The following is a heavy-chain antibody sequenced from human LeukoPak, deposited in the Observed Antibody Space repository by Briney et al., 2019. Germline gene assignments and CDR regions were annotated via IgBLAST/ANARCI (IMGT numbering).Heavy chain of an antibody. CDR2: IYYSGST. V-gene: IGHV4-39*01. CDR1: GDSISSSSYY. J-gene: IGHJ4*02. Sequence: TPSETLSLTCTVSGDSISSSSYYWGWIRQPPGKGLEGIGNIYYSGSTSYNPSLKSRVTISIDTSKNQFSLKLTSVTAADTAVYYCTRRRYGSSWADYWGQGTLVTVSS. CDR3: TRRRYGSSWADY. D-gene: IGHD6-13*01.